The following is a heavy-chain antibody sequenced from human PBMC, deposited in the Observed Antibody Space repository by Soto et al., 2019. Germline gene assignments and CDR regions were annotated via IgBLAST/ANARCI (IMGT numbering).Heavy chain of an antibody. V-gene: IGHV4-34*01. CDR1: GGSFSGYY. Sequence: SETLSLTCAVYGGSFSGYYWSWIRQPPGKGLEWIGEINHSGSTNYNPSLKSRVTISVDTSKNQFSLKLSSVTAADTAVYYCARFLPPRPFLGIAAAQRRFDPWGQETLVTVSS. CDR3: ARFLPPRPFLGIAAAQRRFDP. D-gene: IGHD6-13*01. J-gene: IGHJ5*02. CDR2: INHSGST.